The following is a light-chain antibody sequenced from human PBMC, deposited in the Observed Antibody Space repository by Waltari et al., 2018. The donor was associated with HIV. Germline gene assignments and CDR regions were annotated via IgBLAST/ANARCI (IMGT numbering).Light chain of an antibody. V-gene: IGKV2-28*01. Sequence: DIEMTKSPLSLPVTPGEPATISCRPDQSILHRNGYNYLDWYLQKPGQSPQLLIDLGSNRASGVPDRFSGSGSGTDFTLKISRVEAEDVGVYYCMQALQTPRTFGQGTKVEIK. CDR3: MQALQTPRT. CDR1: QSILHRNGYNY. J-gene: IGKJ1*01. CDR2: LGS.